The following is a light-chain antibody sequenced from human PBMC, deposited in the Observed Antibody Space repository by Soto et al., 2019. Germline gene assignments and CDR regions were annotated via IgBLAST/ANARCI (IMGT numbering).Light chain of an antibody. V-gene: IGLV2-8*01. CDR3: SSYAGNNGYV. Sequence: QSVLTQPPSASGSPGQSVTISCTGTSSDVGGYNYVSWYQQHPGKAPKLMIYEVSKRPSGVPDRFSGSKSGNTASLTVSGLQAEDEADYYCSSYAGNNGYVVGTGTKLTVL. CDR1: SSDVGGYNY. J-gene: IGLJ1*01. CDR2: EVS.